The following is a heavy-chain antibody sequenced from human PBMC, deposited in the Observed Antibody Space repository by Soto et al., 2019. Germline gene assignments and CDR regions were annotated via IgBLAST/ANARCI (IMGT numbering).Heavy chain of an antibody. D-gene: IGHD3-10*01. J-gene: IGHJ4*02. V-gene: IGHV1-3*01. CDR1: GYTFTSYA. CDR3: ARRETMVRGVIPYFDY. Sequence: QVQLVQSGAEVKKPGASVKVSCKASGYTFTSYAMHWVRQAPGQRLEWMGWINAGNGNTKYSQKFQGRVTITRDTSASTAYMELSSLRSEDTAVYYCARRETMVRGVIPYFDYWGQGTLVTVSS. CDR2: INAGNGNT.